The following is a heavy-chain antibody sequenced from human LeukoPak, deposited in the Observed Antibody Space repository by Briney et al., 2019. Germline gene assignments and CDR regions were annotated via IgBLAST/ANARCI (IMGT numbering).Heavy chain of an antibody. CDR3: AKTIEAYCGGDCYSWGLDY. CDR1: GFTFSSYG. Sequence: GRSLRLSCAASGFTFSSYGMHWVRQAPGKGLEWVAVISYDGSNRYYADSVKGRFTISRDNSKNTLYLQMNSLRAEDTAVYYCAKTIEAYCGGDCYSWGLDYWGQGTLVTVSS. J-gene: IGHJ4*02. D-gene: IGHD2-21*02. CDR2: ISYDGSNR. V-gene: IGHV3-30*18.